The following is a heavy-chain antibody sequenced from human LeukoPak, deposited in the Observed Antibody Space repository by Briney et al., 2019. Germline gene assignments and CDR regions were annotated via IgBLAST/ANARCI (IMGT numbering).Heavy chain of an antibody. CDR1: GFTFSSYA. Sequence: PGGSLRLSCAASGFTFSSYAMGWVRQAPGKGLEWVSAISGSGGSTYYADSVKGRFTISRDNSKNTLYLQMNGLRAEDTAVYYCARVAVTHDAFDIWGQGTMVTVSS. V-gene: IGHV3-23*01. CDR2: ISGSGGST. J-gene: IGHJ3*02. D-gene: IGHD6-19*01. CDR3: ARVAVTHDAFDI.